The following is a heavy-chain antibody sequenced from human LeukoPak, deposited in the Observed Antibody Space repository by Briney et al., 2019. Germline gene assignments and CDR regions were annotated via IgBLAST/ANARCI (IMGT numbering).Heavy chain of an antibody. Sequence: KPSETLSLTCTVSGGSISSSSYYWGWIRQPPGKGLEWIGSIYYSGSTYYNPSLKSRVTISVDTSKNQFSLKLSSVTAADTAVYYCARQPLGSGWTGALDIWGQGTMVTVSS. D-gene: IGHD6-19*01. V-gene: IGHV4-39*01. CDR2: IYYSGST. CDR3: ARQPLGSGWTGALDI. J-gene: IGHJ3*02. CDR1: GGSISSSSYY.